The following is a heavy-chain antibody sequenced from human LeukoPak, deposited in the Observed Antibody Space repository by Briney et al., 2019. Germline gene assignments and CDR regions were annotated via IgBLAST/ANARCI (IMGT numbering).Heavy chain of an antibody. Sequence: ASVKVSCKVSGYTLTELSMHWVRQAPGKGLEWMGGFDPEDGETIYAQKFQGRVTMTEDTSTDTAYMELSSLRSEDTAVYYCATVVIRYDYVWGSYRPSDAFDIWGQGTMVTVSS. V-gene: IGHV1-24*01. D-gene: IGHD3-16*02. CDR3: ATVVIRYDYVWGSYRPSDAFDI. CDR2: FDPEDGET. CDR1: GYTLTELS. J-gene: IGHJ3*02.